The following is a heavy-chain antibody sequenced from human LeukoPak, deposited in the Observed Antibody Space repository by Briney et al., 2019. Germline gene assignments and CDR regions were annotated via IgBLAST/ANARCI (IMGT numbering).Heavy chain of an antibody. J-gene: IGHJ4*02. CDR1: GFTLSSYW. CDR3: TSIPGD. Sequence: PGGALRLSRAASGFTLSSYWMHWVRQAPGKGLVWVSRINSDGSSTNYADSVKGRFTVTRDNAKNTLYLQMNSRRAEDTAVYYCTSIPGDWGQGTLVTVSS. CDR2: INSDGSST. V-gene: IGHV3-74*01. D-gene: IGHD7-27*01.